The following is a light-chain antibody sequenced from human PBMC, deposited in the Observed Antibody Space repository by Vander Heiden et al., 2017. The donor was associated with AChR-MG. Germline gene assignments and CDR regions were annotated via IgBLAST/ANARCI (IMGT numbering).Light chain of an antibody. CDR3: AAWDDSMSVVV. V-gene: IGLV1-47*02. Sequence: QSVLTQPPSASGTPGQRVTISCSGSSSNIGSNYVYCYRQLPGTGPKLRIFSNNQRPSGVPARFSGSKSGTSAYLAISGLRSEDEAEYYCAAWDDSMSVVVFGGGTKLTVL. CDR2: SNN. CDR1: SSNIGSNY. J-gene: IGLJ2*01.